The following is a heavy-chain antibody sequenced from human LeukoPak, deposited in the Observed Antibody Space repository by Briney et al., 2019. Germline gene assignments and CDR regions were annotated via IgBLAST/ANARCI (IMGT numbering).Heavy chain of an antibody. CDR3: AKDPYSSGPYNWFDP. Sequence: GGSLRLSCAASGFTFNNFWMSWVRQAPGKGLEWVSAISGSGGSTYYADSVKGRFTISRDNSKNTLYLQMNSLRAEDTAVYYCAKDPYSSGPYNWFDPWGQGTLVTVSS. D-gene: IGHD6-19*01. CDR1: GFTFNNFW. CDR2: ISGSGGST. V-gene: IGHV3-23*01. J-gene: IGHJ5*02.